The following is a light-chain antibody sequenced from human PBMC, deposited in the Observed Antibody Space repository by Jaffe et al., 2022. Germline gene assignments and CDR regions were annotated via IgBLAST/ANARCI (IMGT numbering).Light chain of an antibody. Sequence: QSVLTQPPSASGTPGQRVTISCSGSSSNIRSNYVYWYQHLPGTAPKLLFYRDNQRPSGVPDRFSASKSGTSASLAISGLRSEDEADYYCAAWDDSLSGPHYVFGTGTKVTVL. J-gene: IGLJ1*01. CDR1: SSNIRSNY. V-gene: IGLV1-47*01. CDR3: AAWDDSLSGPHYV. CDR2: RDN.